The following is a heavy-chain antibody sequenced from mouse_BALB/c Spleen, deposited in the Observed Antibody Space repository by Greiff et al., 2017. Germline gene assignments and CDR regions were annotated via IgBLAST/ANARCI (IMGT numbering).Heavy chain of an antibody. V-gene: IGHV1-5*01. CDR2: IYPGNSDT. Sequence: EVQLQESGTVLARPGASVKMSCKASGYSFTSYWMHWVKQRPGQGLEWIGAIYPGNSDTSYNQKFKGKAKLTAVTSASTAYMELSSLTNEDSAVYYCTRTITTVVAHFDYWGQGTTLTVSS. J-gene: IGHJ2*01. CDR3: TRTITTVVAHFDY. D-gene: IGHD1-1*01. CDR1: GYSFTSYW.